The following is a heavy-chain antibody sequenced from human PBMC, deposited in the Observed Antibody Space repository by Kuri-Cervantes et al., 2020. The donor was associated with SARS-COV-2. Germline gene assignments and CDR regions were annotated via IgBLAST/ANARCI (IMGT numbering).Heavy chain of an antibody. V-gene: IGHV4-4*02. CDR1: GGALNTYNW. CDR3: ARESTYTFDI. J-gene: IGHJ3*02. CDR2: IFHDGST. Sequence: SETLSLSCVVSGGALNTYNWWTWVRQPPGKGLQWIGEIFHDGSTTFNPSLSLRGRVTMSLDKSKNQLSLNLTSVTAADTAVYYCARESTYTFDIWGQGTLVTVSS. D-gene: IGHD2-2*02.